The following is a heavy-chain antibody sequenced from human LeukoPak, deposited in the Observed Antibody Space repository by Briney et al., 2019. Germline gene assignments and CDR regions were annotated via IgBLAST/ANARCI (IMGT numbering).Heavy chain of an antibody. V-gene: IGHV1-18*01. CDR1: GYTFTSYG. J-gene: IGHJ6*02. Sequence: ASVKVSCKASGYTFTSYGITWVRQAPGQGLEWMGWISAYNGNTRSAQNLQGRVTMTTDTSTSTAYMELSRLRSDDTAVYYCARDLFDSSGYYFRTYYYYGMDVWGQGTTVTVSS. CDR3: ARDLFDSSGYYFRTYYYYGMDV. CDR2: ISAYNGNT. D-gene: IGHD3-22*01.